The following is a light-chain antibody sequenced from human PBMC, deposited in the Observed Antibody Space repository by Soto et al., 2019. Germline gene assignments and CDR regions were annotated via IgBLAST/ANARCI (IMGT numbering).Light chain of an antibody. J-gene: IGKJ1*01. Sequence: DIQMTQSPSTLSGSVGDRVTITCRASQTISSWLAWYQQKPGKAPKLLIYKASTLKSGVPSRFSGSGSAKEFTLTIRSLQPDDFATYYCQHYNSYSEALGQGTKVDTK. CDR2: KAS. CDR1: QTISSW. CDR3: QHYNSYSEA. V-gene: IGKV1-5*03.